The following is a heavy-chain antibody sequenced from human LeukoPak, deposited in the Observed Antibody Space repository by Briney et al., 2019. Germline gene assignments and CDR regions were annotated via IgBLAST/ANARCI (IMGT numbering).Heavy chain of an antibody. V-gene: IGHV4-34*01. D-gene: IGHD3-22*01. CDR2: INHSGST. CDR3: TRSYYYDSNIDY. J-gene: IGHJ4*02. Sequence: SETLSLTCAVYGGSFSGYYWSWIRQPPGKGLEWIGEINHSGSTNYNPSLKSRVTISVDTSKNQFSLKLSSVTAADTAVYYCTRSYYYDSNIDYWGQGTLVTVSS. CDR1: GGSFSGYY.